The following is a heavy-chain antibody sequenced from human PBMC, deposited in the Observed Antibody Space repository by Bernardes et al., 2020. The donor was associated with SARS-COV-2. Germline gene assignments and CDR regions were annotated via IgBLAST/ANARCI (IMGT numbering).Heavy chain of an antibody. V-gene: IGHV1-8*01. J-gene: IGHJ6*02. Sequence: ASVKVSCKASGYTFTTYDITWVRQATGQGLEWVGWVTPSNGITGYAQKFQGRVTMTRDTSINTAYMELSSLRSEDTAVYYCTRVFRGTSMDVWGQGTTVTGS. CDR1: GYTFTTYD. CDR2: VTPSNGIT. CDR3: TRVFRGTSMDV. D-gene: IGHD3-10*01.